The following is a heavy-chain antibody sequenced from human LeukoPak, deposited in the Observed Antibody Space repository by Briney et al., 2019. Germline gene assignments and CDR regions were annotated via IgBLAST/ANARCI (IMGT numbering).Heavy chain of an antibody. J-gene: IGHJ4*02. CDR3: ARGHIVATGLDY. CDR1: GFTFSSYD. D-gene: IGHD5-12*01. V-gene: IGHV3-13*01. Sequence: GGSLRLSCAASGFTFSSYDMHWGRQATGKGLEWVSAIGTTGGTYYPGSVKGRFTISRENAKNSLYPQMNSLRAGDTAVYYCARGHIVATGLDYWGQGTLVTVSS. CDR2: IGTTGGT.